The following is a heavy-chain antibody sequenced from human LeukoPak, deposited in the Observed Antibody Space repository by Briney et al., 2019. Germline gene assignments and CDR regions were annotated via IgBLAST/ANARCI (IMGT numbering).Heavy chain of an antibody. J-gene: IGHJ4*02. CDR2: MYLSGTT. CDR3: AGPVGRYSSGLYYYYFDY. V-gene: IGHV4-4*02. CDR1: GDSINSLDL. Sequence: SETLSLTCTVSGDSINSLDLWSWVRQPPGKGLEWIGEMYLSGTTHSNPSVKSRVTISIDKSKNQFFLNLSSVTAADTAVYYCAGPVGRYSSGLYYYYFDYWGQGTLVTVSS. D-gene: IGHD3-22*01.